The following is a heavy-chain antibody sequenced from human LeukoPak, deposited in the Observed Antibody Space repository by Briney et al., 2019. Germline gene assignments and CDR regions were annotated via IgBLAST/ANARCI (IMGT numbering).Heavy chain of an antibody. V-gene: IGHV4-39*07. CDR1: GGSISSSTYY. Sequence: SETLSLTCTVSGGSISSSTYYWGWIRQPPGKGLEWIGSIYYSGRTYYNPSLKSRVTISVDTSKDQFSLKLSSVTAADTAVFYCARLGVASTIDHWGQGTLVTVSS. CDR3: ARLGVASTIDH. J-gene: IGHJ4*02. CDR2: IYYSGRT. D-gene: IGHD2-15*01.